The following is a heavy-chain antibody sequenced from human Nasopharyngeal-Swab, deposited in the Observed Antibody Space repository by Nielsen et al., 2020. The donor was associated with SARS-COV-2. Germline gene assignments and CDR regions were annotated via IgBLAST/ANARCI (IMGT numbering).Heavy chain of an antibody. V-gene: IGHV4-34*01. Sequence: WIRQPPGKGLEWIGEINHSGSTNYNPSLESRVTISVDTSKNQFSLKLSSVTAADTAVYYCARGSVVPAAPAVDYFDYWGQGTLVTVSS. CDR2: INHSGST. CDR3: ARGSVVPAAPAVDYFDY. J-gene: IGHJ4*02. D-gene: IGHD2-2*01.